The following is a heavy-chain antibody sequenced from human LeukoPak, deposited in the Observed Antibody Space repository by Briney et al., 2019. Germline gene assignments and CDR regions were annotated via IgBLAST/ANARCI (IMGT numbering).Heavy chain of an antibody. D-gene: IGHD6-13*01. J-gene: IGHJ4*02. CDR2: ISISSTYI. CDR1: GFTFSDYN. Sequence: GGSLRLSCAASGFTFSDYNMNWVRQAPGKGLEWVSVISISSTYIYYADSVKGRFTISRDNAKNSLYLQMNSLRAEDTAVYYCARVSTAASLAIDSWGQGTLVTVS. CDR3: ARVSTAASLAIDS. V-gene: IGHV3-21*06.